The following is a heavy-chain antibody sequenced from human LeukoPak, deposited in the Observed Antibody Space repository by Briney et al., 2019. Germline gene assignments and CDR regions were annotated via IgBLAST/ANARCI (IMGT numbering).Heavy chain of an antibody. CDR1: GYSISSGYY. CDR3: ARDENGYVWGSFRA. D-gene: IGHD3-16*02. Sequence: SETLSLTCSVSGYSISSGYYWGWIRQPPGKGLEWIGNIYYSGSTYYNPSLESRVTMSLDTSKNQFSLKLSSVTAADTAVYYCARDENGYVWGSFRAWGQGTLVTVSS. CDR2: IYYSGST. J-gene: IGHJ5*02. V-gene: IGHV4-38-2*02.